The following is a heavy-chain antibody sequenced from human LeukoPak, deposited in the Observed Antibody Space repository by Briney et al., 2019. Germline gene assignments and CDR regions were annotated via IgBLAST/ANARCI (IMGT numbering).Heavy chain of an antibody. CDR2: SDYSGST. D-gene: IGHD3-3*01. Sequence: SETLSLTCTVSGDSLSSSDYYCGWIRQPPGRGLEWIGSSDYSGSTYYNPSLESRVTIAVDTSNNQFSLKLYSVTAADTAVYYCARHYDFWSGYLDYWGQGTLVTVSS. CDR3: ARHYDFWSGYLDY. J-gene: IGHJ4*02. CDR1: GDSLSSSDYY. V-gene: IGHV4-39*01.